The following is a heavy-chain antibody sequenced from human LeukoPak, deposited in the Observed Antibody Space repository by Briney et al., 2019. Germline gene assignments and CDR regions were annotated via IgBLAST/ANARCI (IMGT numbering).Heavy chain of an antibody. D-gene: IGHD3-22*01. J-gene: IGHJ4*02. Sequence: SETLSLTCTVSGGSISSSSYHWGWIRQPPGKGLEWIGSIYYSGSTYYNPSLKSRVTISVDTSKNQFSLKLSSVTAADTAVYYCARHWIGYYYDSSGYYFDYWGQGTLVTVSS. CDR3: ARHWIGYYYDSSGYYFDY. CDR2: IYYSGST. V-gene: IGHV4-39*01. CDR1: GGSISSSSYH.